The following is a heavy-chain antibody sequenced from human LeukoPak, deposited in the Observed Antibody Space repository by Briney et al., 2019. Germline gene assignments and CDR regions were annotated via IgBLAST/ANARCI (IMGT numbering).Heavy chain of an antibody. D-gene: IGHD5-18*01. V-gene: IGHV4-59*11. Sequence: SETLSLTCTVSGGSISSHYWSWIRQPPGKGLEWIAYLLDSVNTKDNPSLQSRLTLSADTSKNQFSLRLSSVTAADTAVYYCATIKRGSIFGYFDFWGQGIKVTVSS. CDR1: GGSISSHY. J-gene: IGHJ4*02. CDR3: ATIKRGSIFGYFDF. CDR2: LLDSVNT.